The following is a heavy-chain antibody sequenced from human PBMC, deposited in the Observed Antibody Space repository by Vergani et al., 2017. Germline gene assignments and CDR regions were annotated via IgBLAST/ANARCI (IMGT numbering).Heavy chain of an antibody. Sequence: QVHLVESGGGVVQPGRSLRLSCVVSGFTSSYYGMHWVRQAPGKGLEWVAVISYDGTQKYYADSVKGRFTISRDNSKSTLYLQMNSLRTEDTAVYYCATKSCGTPGCQIGYFREWGQGTLVNCSS. CDR2: ISYDGTQK. CDR1: GFTSSYYG. V-gene: IGHV3-30*03. CDR3: ATKSCGTPGCQIGYFRE. J-gene: IGHJ1*01. D-gene: IGHD1-1*01.